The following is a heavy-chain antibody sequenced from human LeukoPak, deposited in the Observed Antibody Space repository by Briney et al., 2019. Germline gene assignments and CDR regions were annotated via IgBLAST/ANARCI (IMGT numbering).Heavy chain of an antibody. CDR1: GGSISSYY. CDR2: IYYSGST. V-gene: IGHV4-59*01. D-gene: IGHD3-22*01. Sequence: SETLSLTCTVSGGSISSYYWSWIRQPPGKGLEWIGYIYYSGSTNYNPSLKSRVTISVDTSKNQFSLKLSSVTAADTAVYYCARDRGWLRFAGYDSSGYYDYWGQGTLVTVSS. CDR3: ARDRGWLRFAGYDSSGYYDY. J-gene: IGHJ4*02.